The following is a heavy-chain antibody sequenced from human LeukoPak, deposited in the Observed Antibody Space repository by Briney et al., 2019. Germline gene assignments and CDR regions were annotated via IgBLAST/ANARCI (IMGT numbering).Heavy chain of an antibody. D-gene: IGHD3-22*01. Sequence: GGSLRLSCAASGFTFSSYAMHWVRQAPGKGLEWVAFIRYDGSNKYYADSVKGRFTISRDNSKNTLYLQMNSLRAEDTAVYYCAKHLSTMIVVVPQSFDYWGQGTLVTVSS. J-gene: IGHJ4*02. V-gene: IGHV3-30*02. CDR2: IRYDGSNK. CDR1: GFTFSSYA. CDR3: AKHLSTMIVVVPQSFDY.